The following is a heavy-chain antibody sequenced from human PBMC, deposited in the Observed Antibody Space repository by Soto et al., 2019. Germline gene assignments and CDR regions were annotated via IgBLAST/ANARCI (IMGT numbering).Heavy chain of an antibody. D-gene: IGHD6-13*01. CDR2: IIPIFGTA. J-gene: IGHJ4*02. CDR1: GGTFSSYA. Sequence: QVQLVQSGAEVQKPGSSVKVSCKASGGTFSSYAISWVRQAPGQGLEWMGGIIPIFGTANYAQKFQGRVTITADESTSTAYMELSSLRSEDTAVYYCARGHAEYSSSWPNLWYWGQGTLVTVSS. CDR3: ARGHAEYSSSWPNLWY. V-gene: IGHV1-69*01.